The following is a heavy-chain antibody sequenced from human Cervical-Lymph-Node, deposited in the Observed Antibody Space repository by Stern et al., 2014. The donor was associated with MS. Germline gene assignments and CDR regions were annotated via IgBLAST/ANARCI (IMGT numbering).Heavy chain of an antibody. CDR2: FDREDGES. CDR3: AIYGDDGDY. V-gene: IGHV1-24*01. CDR1: GNILTELS. J-gene: IGHJ4*02. D-gene: IGHD4-17*01. Sequence: DQLVESGAEVKKPGASVKVSCKVSGNILTELSMQWVRQAPGKGLEWMGGFDREDGESIYAQNFQGRVTMTEETSTDSAYMELGSLRSEDTAVYYCAIYGDDGDYWGQGTLVTVSS.